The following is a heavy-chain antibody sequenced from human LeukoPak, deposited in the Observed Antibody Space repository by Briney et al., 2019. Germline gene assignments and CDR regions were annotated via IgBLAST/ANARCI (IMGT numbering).Heavy chain of an antibody. J-gene: IGHJ5*02. Sequence: GGSLRLSCAASGFTVSSNYMSGVRQAPGKGLEWVSVIYSGGSTYSADSVKGRFTISRDNSKNTLYLQMNSLRAEDTAVYYCARSREAARPGFDPWGQGTLVTVSS. D-gene: IGHD6-6*01. CDR2: IYSGGST. CDR1: GFTVSSNY. V-gene: IGHV3-53*01. CDR3: ARSREAARPGFDP.